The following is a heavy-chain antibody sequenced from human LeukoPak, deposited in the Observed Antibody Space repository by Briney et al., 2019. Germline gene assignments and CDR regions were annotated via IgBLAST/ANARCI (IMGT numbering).Heavy chain of an antibody. CDR1: GASSTSSS. CDR2: VYSGGTT. D-gene: IGHD3-10*01. Sequence: KASETLSLTCNFSGASSTSSSWTWIRQPAGKGLEWIGRVYSGGTTDYNPSLKSRLTMSLDRSRNQFYLKLNSLTAADTAVYYCAREVVSTVLRGVFDSWGQGTLVTVSS. J-gene: IGHJ4*02. CDR3: AREVVSTVLRGVFDS. V-gene: IGHV4-4*07.